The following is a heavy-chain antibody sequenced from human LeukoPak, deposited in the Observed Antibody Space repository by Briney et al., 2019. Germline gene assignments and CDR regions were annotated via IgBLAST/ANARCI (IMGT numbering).Heavy chain of an antibody. CDR2: IRQDESER. CDR3: ARLSAYYYGSYFYYYMDV. V-gene: IGHV3-7*01. D-gene: IGHD3-10*01. CDR1: GFSFSSYW. Sequence: GGSLRLSCEGSGFSFSSYWMTWVRQPPGKGPEWVANIRQDESERYSADSVKGRFTISRDNAKKSVYLYMSSLRAEDTALYYCARLSAYYYGSYFYYYMDVWGKGTTVTVSS. J-gene: IGHJ6*03.